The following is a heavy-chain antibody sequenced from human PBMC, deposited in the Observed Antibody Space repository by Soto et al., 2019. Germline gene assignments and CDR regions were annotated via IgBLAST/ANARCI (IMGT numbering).Heavy chain of an antibody. V-gene: IGHV3-30*18. D-gene: IGHD4-17*01. J-gene: IGHJ4*02. CDR3: AKDGRRPYDYGDYGGFDY. CDR2: ISYDGSNK. Sequence: QVQLVESGGGVVQPGRSLRLSCAASGFTFSSYGMHWVRQAPGKGLEWVAVISYDGSNKYYADSVKGRFTISRDNSKNTLYLQMNSLRAEDTAVYYCAKDGRRPYDYGDYGGFDYWGQGNLVTVSS. CDR1: GFTFSSYG.